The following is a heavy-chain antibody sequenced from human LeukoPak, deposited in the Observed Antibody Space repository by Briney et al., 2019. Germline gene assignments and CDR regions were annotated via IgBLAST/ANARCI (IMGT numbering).Heavy chain of an antibody. V-gene: IGHV3-30*03. J-gene: IGHJ3*02. Sequence: PGGSLRLSCAASGFTFSSYGVHWVRQAPGKGLEWVAVISYDGSNKYYADSVKGRFTISRDNSKNTLYLQMNSLRAEDTAVYYCTHAYSGYLTGAFDIWGQGTMVTVSS. D-gene: IGHD5-12*01. CDR1: GFTFSSYG. CDR3: THAYSGYLTGAFDI. CDR2: ISYDGSNK.